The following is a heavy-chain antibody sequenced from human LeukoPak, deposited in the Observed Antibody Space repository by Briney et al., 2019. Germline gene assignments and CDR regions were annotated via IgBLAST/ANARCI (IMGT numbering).Heavy chain of an antibody. Sequence: SETLSLTCTVSGGSISSSNYYWAWIRQPPGKGLEWIGSIYYSGSTYNNPSLKSRVTISVDTSKNQFSLNLTSVTAADTAVYYCAGEYSSSPGYWGQGALVTVSS. V-gene: IGHV4-39*07. CDR3: AGEYSSSPGY. D-gene: IGHD3-22*01. CDR2: IYYSGST. J-gene: IGHJ4*02. CDR1: GGSISSSNYY.